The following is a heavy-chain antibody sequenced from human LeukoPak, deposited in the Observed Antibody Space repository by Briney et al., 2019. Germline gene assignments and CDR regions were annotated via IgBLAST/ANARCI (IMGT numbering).Heavy chain of an antibody. CDR2: IKQDGSEK. CDR3: ARAGRGSGKTVDY. CDR1: GFTFSSYW. D-gene: IGHD3-10*01. V-gene: IGHV3-7*04. Sequence: GGSLRLSCAASGFTFSSYWMSWVRQAPGKGLGWVANIKQDGSEKYYVDSVKGRFTISRDNAKNSLYLQMKSLRAEDTAVYYCARAGRGSGKTVDYWGQGTLVTVSS. J-gene: IGHJ4*02.